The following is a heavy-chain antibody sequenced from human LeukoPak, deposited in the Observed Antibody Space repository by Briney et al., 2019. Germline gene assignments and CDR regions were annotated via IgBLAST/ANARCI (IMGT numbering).Heavy chain of an antibody. CDR1: GGSISSYY. V-gene: IGHV4-59*08. CDR2: IYYSGST. Sequence: PSETLSLTCTDSGGSISSYYWSWIRQPPGKGLEWIGYIYYSGSTNYNPSLKSRVTISVDTSKNQFSLKLSSVTAADTAVYYCARRRRGLDAFDIWGQGTMVTVSS. J-gene: IGHJ3*02. CDR3: ARRRRGLDAFDI.